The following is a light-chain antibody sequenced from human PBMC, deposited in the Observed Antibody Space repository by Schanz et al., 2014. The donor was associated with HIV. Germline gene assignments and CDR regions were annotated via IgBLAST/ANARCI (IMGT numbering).Light chain of an antibody. CDR3: QQYYTMPPT. CDR1: QSVLYSSNNKNY. Sequence: DIVMIQSPDSLAVSLGERATINCKSSQSVLYSSNNKNYLAWYQQKPGQPPKLLIYWASTRESGVPDRFSGSGSGTDFTLTISSLQAEDVAVYYCQQYYTMPPTFGRGTKLQIK. J-gene: IGKJ2*01. V-gene: IGKV4-1*01. CDR2: WAS.